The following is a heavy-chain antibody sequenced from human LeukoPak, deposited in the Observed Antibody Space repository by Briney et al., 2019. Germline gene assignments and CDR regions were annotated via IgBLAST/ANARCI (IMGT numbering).Heavy chain of an antibody. V-gene: IGHV4-39*07. CDR3: ARLYIWFGEPDWFDP. J-gene: IGHJ5*02. Sequence: SETLSLTCTVSGGSISSSSYYWGWIRQPPGKGLEWIGYIYHSGSTYYNPSLKSRVTISVDRSKNQFSLKLSSVTAADTAVYYCARLYIWFGEPDWFDPWGQGTLVTVSS. D-gene: IGHD3-10*01. CDR1: GGSISSSSYY. CDR2: IYHSGST.